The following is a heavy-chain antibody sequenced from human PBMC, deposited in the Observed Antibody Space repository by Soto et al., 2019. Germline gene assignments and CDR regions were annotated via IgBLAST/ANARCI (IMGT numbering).Heavy chain of an antibody. D-gene: IGHD3-3*01. CDR2: IYYSGST. CDR1: GGSISSGGYY. V-gene: IGHV4-31*03. Sequence: PSETLSLTCTVSGGSISSGGYYWSWIRQHPGKGLEWIGYIYYSGSTYYNPSLKSRVTISVDTSKNQFSLKLSSVTAADTAVYYCARKNRVVTRFGYYYYGMDVWGQGTTVTVSS. J-gene: IGHJ6*02. CDR3: ARKNRVVTRFGYYYYGMDV.